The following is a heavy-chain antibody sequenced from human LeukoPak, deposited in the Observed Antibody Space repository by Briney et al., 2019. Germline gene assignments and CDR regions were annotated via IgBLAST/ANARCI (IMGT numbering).Heavy chain of an antibody. CDR3: ARHHEMATIYFDY. CDR1: GGSISSYY. Sequence: PSETLSLTCTVSGGSISSYYWSWIRQPPGKGLEWIGYIYYSGSTNYNPSLKSRVTISADTSKNQFSLKLSSVTAADTAVYYCARHHEMATIYFDYWGQGTLVTVSS. J-gene: IGHJ4*02. CDR2: IYYSGST. V-gene: IGHV4-59*08. D-gene: IGHD5-12*01.